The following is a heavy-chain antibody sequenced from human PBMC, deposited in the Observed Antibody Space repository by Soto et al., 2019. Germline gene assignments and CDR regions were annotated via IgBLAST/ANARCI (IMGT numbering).Heavy chain of an antibody. CDR3: AREDRDRETGLVPAAIDGMDV. CDR2: IIPIFGIA. Sequence: QVQLVQSGAEVKKPGSSVKVSCKASGGTFRRYSITWVRQAPGHGLEWIGRIIPIFGIASYAQKFQGRVTITADESTSTAYMELSSLRSDDTAVYYCAREDRDRETGLVPAAIDGMDVWGQGTTVTFSS. CDR1: GGTFRRYS. V-gene: IGHV1-69*08. D-gene: IGHD2-2*01. J-gene: IGHJ6*02.